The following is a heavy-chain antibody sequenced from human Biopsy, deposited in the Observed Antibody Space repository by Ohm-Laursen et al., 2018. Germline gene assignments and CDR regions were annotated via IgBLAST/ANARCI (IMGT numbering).Heavy chain of an antibody. CDR2: ISDSGST. J-gene: IGHJ4*02. D-gene: IGHD6-19*01. CDR1: GGSISSFY. CDR3: ARGRLRAVARFDY. Sequence: TLSLTCAVSGGSISSFYWTWIRQPPGKGPEWIGDISDSGSTNYNPSLKSRVTISVDTSKNQFSLKLSSVTAADTAVYYCARGRLRAVARFDYWGQGTLVTVSS. V-gene: IGHV4-59*12.